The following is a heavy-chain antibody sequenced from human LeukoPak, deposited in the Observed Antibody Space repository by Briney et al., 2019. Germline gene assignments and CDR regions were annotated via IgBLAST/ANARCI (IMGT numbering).Heavy chain of an antibody. V-gene: IGHV3-23*01. CDR2: ISGSGGSA. CDR3: AKKGVSSGYYFGF. D-gene: IGHD3-22*01. CDR1: GFTFSSYA. Sequence: GGSLRLSCAASGFTFSSYAMSWVRQAPGKGLEWVSAISGSGGSAYYADSVKGRFTISRDNSKNTLYLQMNSLRAEDTAVYYCAKKGVSSGYYFGFWGQGTMVTVSS. J-gene: IGHJ3*01.